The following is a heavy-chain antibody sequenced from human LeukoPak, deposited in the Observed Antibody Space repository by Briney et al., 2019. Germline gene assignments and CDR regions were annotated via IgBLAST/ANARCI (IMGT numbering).Heavy chain of an antibody. V-gene: IGHV3-33*06. Sequence: GRSLRLSCAASGFTFSDYGMHWVRQAPGKGLEWVAVIWHDGSNKYYADSVQGPFTISRDSSKNTLYLQMNSLRAEDTAVYYCAKDGDAGTSYYFYYMDVWGKGTTVTVSS. CDR2: IWHDGSNK. J-gene: IGHJ6*03. D-gene: IGHD7-27*01. CDR1: GFTFSDYG. CDR3: AKDGDAGTSYYFYYMDV.